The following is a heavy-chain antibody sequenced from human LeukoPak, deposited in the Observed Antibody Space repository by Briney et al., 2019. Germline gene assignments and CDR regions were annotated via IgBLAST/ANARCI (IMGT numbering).Heavy chain of an antibody. CDR2: ISGSGGST. Sequence: PGGSLGLSCAASGFTFSSYAMSWVRQAPGKGLEWVSAISGSGGSTYYADSVKGRFTISRDNSKNTLYLQMNSLRAEDTAVYYCAKDQWELLYYFDYWGQGTLVTVSS. V-gene: IGHV3-23*01. CDR1: GFTFSSYA. D-gene: IGHD1-26*01. CDR3: AKDQWELLYYFDY. J-gene: IGHJ4*02.